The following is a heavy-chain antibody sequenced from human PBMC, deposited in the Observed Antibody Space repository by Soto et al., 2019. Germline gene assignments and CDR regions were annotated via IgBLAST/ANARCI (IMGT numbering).Heavy chain of an antibody. CDR1: GFTLSGYA. V-gene: IGHV3-64*01. Sequence: GGSLRLSCAASGFTLSGYAMDWVRQAPGKGLEYVSGISSNGVGTYYANSVQGRFTISRDNSKNTVYLQMGSLRPEVMVVYYCARRARPDFYYMDVWGKGTTVTVSS. D-gene: IGHD6-6*01. J-gene: IGHJ6*03. CDR3: ARRARPDFYYMDV. CDR2: ISSNGVGT.